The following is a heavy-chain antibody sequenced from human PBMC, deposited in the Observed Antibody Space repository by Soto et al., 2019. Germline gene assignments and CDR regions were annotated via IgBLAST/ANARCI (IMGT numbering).Heavy chain of an antibody. Sequence: QVQLEQSGAEVKKPGSSVKVSCKASGGTLSDHGVAWLRQAPGQGLEWMGGTIPVFNTAKYAQKFQGRVTVTADKFTIIAYMELSSLRSEGTAFYFCARGVYGSGNYYTGPAAFDMWGQGTMVIVSS. CDR1: GGTLSDHG. J-gene: IGHJ3*02. V-gene: IGHV1-69*06. CDR2: TIPVFNTA. CDR3: ARGVYGSGNYYTGPAAFDM. D-gene: IGHD3-10*01.